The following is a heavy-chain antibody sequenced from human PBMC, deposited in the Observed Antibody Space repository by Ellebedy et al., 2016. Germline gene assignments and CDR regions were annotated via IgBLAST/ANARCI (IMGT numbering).Heavy chain of an antibody. CDR3: ARDRGFGPDDAFDI. D-gene: IGHD3-10*01. V-gene: IGHV3-33*01. Sequence: GGSLRLSCAASGFTFSSYGMHWVRQAPGKGLEWVAVIWYDGSNKYYADSVKGRFTISRDNSKNTLYLQMNSLRAEDTAVYYCARDRGFGPDDAFDIWGQGTMVTVSS. CDR1: GFTFSSYG. CDR2: IWYDGSNK. J-gene: IGHJ3*02.